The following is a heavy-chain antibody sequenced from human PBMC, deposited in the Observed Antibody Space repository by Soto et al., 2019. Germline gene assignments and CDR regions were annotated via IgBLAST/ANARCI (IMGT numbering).Heavy chain of an antibody. V-gene: IGHV1-18*01. CDR1: NYTFNMYG. J-gene: IGHJ5*02. Sequence: ASVKVSCKASNYTFNMYGISWVRQAPGQGLEWMGWISGYNGNTEYEQKFQGRVTMTTDTSTSTAYMELRSLRADDTAVYYCVRVVYYDSSGYYYPWGQGTLVTVSS. D-gene: IGHD3-22*01. CDR3: VRVVYYDSSGYYYP. CDR2: ISGYNGNT.